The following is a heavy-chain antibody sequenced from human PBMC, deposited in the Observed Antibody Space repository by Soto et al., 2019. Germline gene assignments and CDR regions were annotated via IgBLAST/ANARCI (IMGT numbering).Heavy chain of an antibody. CDR1: GFTFSSYA. Sequence: EVQLLESGGGLVQPGGSLRLSCAASGFTFSSYAMSWVRQAPGKGLEWVSSISSSSSYIYYADSVKGRFTISRDNAKNSLYLQMNSLRAEDTAVYYCARDTLYYYDSSGYYYYYYGMDVWGQGTTVTVSS. V-gene: IGHV3-21*01. CDR2: ISSSSSYI. D-gene: IGHD3-22*01. J-gene: IGHJ6*02. CDR3: ARDTLYYYDSSGYYYYYYGMDV.